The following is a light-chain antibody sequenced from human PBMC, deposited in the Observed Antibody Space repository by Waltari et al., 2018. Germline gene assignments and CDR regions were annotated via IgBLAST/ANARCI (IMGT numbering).Light chain of an antibody. CDR2: DVD. CDR1: TNNIISANH. V-gene: IGLV2-14*03. Sequence: QSALTQPASVSGSPGQSITISCTAATNNIISANHVSCYQQHPGKAPKVMIYDVDNRPSGVSHRFSGSRSGNTASLIISGLQAEDEADYYCSSYTSSSTWVFGGGTKLTVL. CDR3: SSYTSSSTWV. J-gene: IGLJ3*02.